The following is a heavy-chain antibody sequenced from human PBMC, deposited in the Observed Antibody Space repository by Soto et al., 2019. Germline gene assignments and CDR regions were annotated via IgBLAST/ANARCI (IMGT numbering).Heavy chain of an antibody. Sequence: QVQLVQSGAEVKKPGASVKVSCKASGYTFTSYGISWVRQAPGQGLEWMGWISAYNGNTNYAQKLQGRVTMTTDTSTSTAYMELRSLRSDDTAVYYCARQMSVDTAMVAWYYSYGMDVWGQGTTVTVSS. V-gene: IGHV1-18*04. D-gene: IGHD5-18*01. CDR1: GYTFTSYG. J-gene: IGHJ6*02. CDR3: ARQMSVDTAMVAWYYSYGMDV. CDR2: ISAYNGNT.